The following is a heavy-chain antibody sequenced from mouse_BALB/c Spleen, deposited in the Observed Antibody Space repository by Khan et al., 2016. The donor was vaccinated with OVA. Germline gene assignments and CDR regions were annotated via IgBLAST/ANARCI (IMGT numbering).Heavy chain of an antibody. CDR3: ARSGYGSFGF. Sequence: VQLKQSGPELVKPGASVKISCKASGYTFTDFNLDWVRQSQGRSPEWTRSFSPHSGDTGYIQNYKTKATLTVDTSSSTAHVELRSPTPDDSAVSHCARSGYGSFGFWGQGALDTVSA. D-gene: IGHD1-2*01. CDR2: FSPHSGDT. V-gene: IGHV1S29*02. CDR1: GYTFTDFN. J-gene: IGHJ3*01.